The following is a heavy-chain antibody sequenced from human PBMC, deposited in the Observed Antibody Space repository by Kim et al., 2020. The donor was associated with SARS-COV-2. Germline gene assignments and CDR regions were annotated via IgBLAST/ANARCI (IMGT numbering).Heavy chain of an antibody. CDR2: INHSGST. CDR1: GGSFSGYY. D-gene: IGHD3-3*01. J-gene: IGHJ3*02. V-gene: IGHV4-34*01. Sequence: SETLSLTCAVYGGSFSGYYWSWIRQPPGKGLEWIGEINHSGSTNYNPSLKSRVTISVDTSKNQFSLKLRSVTAADTAVYYCASFSYYDFWSGYRDAFDI. CDR3: ASFSYYDFWSGYRDAFDI.